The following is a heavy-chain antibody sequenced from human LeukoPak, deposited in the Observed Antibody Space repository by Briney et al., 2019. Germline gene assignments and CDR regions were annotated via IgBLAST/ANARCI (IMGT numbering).Heavy chain of an antibody. CDR2: INPSGDST. CDR3: ANSGWYPPYYYNMDV. CDR1: GYTFTNYY. Sequence: ASVKVSCKASGYTFTNYYMHWVRQALGQGLEWMGIINPSGDSTSYAQKFQGRVTMTRDMSTSTVYMELSSLRSEDTAVYYCANSGWYPPYYYNMDVWGKGTTVTVSS. J-gene: IGHJ6*03. V-gene: IGHV1-46*01. D-gene: IGHD6-19*01.